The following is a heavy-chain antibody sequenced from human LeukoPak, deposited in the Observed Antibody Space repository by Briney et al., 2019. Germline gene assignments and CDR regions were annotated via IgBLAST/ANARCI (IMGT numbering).Heavy chain of an antibody. CDR3: ARGQENCGGDCGVAY. CDR2: IFYSGST. CDR1: GGSISSSSYY. J-gene: IGHJ4*02. Sequence: SETLSLTCTVSGGSISSSSYYWGWIRQPPGKGLEWIGSIFYSGSTYCNPSLKSRVTISVDTSKNQFSLKLSSVTAADTAVYYCARGQENCGGDCGVAYWGQGTLVTVSS. D-gene: IGHD2-21*02. V-gene: IGHV4-39*01.